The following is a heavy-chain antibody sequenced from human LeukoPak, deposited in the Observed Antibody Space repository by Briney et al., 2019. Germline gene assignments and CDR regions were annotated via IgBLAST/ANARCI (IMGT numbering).Heavy chain of an antibody. D-gene: IGHD3-22*01. J-gene: IGHJ4*02. CDR2: ISVSGGSE. V-gene: IGHV3-23*01. CDR1: RLTFNSNA. Sequence: GGSLRLSCVLSRLTFNSNAMYWVRPAPGKGREGVSGISVSGGSEYYADSVKGRFIVSRDNSKHTVYLQMSSLRAEDTAVYCCASHAHDYDSSGYFDSWGQGALVTVS. CDR3: ASHAHDYDSSGYFDS.